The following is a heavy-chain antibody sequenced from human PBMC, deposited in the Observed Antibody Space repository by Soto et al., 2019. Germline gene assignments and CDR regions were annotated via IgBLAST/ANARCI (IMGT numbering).Heavy chain of an antibody. CDR2: ISGGGGST. CDR1: GFTFSTYA. Sequence: GGSLRLSCAASGFTFSTYAINWVRQAPGKGLEWVSAISGGGGSTYYADSVKGRFTISRDNSKNTLYLQMNSLRAEDTAVYYCAKVPAYDYVWGTYYYFDYWGQGTLVTVSS. D-gene: IGHD3-16*01. CDR3: AKVPAYDYVWGTYYYFDY. J-gene: IGHJ4*02. V-gene: IGHV3-23*01.